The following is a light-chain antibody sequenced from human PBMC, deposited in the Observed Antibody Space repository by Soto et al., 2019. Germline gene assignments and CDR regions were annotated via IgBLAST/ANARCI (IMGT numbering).Light chain of an antibody. CDR3: QQSYSTPPDT. CDR1: QYIGRH. J-gene: IGKJ2*01. Sequence: DIQMTQSPSSLSASVGDRVTITCRASQYIGRHLNWYQQKPGKAPKLLIYAASSLQSGVPSRFSGSGSGTDFTLTISSLQPEDFAAYYCQQSYSTPPDTFGQGTKLEIK. V-gene: IGKV1-39*01. CDR2: AAS.